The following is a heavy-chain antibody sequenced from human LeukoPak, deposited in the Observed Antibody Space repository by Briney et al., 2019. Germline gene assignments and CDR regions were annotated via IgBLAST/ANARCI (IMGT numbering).Heavy chain of an antibody. Sequence: GGSLRLSCAASGFTFSSYAMSWVRQAPGKGLEWVSAISGSGGSTYYADSVKGRFTLSRDNSKNTLYLQMNRLRTEDTAVYYCAKVKTSSFYYFDNWGQGTLVTVSS. D-gene: IGHD2-2*01. J-gene: IGHJ4*02. V-gene: IGHV3-23*01. CDR2: ISGSGGST. CDR3: AKVKTSSFYYFDN. CDR1: GFTFSSYA.